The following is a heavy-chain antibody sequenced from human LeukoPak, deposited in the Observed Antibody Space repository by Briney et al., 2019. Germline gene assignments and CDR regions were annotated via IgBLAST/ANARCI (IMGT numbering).Heavy chain of an antibody. D-gene: IGHD6-19*01. Sequence: GGSLRLSCAASGFTFSSYAMHWVRQAPGKGLEWVAVISYDGSNKYYADSVKGRFTISRDNSKNTLYLQMNSLRAEDTTVYYCAKERAVGSGWYYFDYWGQGTLVTVSS. J-gene: IGHJ4*02. V-gene: IGHV3-30*18. CDR2: ISYDGSNK. CDR1: GFTFSSYA. CDR3: AKERAVGSGWYYFDY.